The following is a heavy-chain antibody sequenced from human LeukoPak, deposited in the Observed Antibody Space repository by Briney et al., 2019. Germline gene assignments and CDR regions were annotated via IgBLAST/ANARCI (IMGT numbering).Heavy chain of an antibody. V-gene: IGHV1-3*01. D-gene: IGHD3-22*01. J-gene: IGHJ3*02. Sequence: GASVKVSCKASGYTFTSYAMHWVRQAPGQRLEWMGWINAGNGNTKCSQEFQDRVTITRDTSASTAYMELSSLRSDDTAVYYCAREHSSGYYFDAFDIWGQGTMVTVSS. CDR1: GYTFTSYA. CDR2: INAGNGNT. CDR3: AREHSSGYYFDAFDI.